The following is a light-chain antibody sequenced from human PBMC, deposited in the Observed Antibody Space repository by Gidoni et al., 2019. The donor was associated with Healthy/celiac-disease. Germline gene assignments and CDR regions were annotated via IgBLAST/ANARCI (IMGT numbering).Light chain of an antibody. CDR3: QQSYSTLST. V-gene: IGKV1-39*01. CDR2: AAS. J-gene: IGKJ2*01. CDR1: QSISSY. Sequence: DIQMTQSPSSLSASVGDRVTITCRASQSISSYLNWSQQKPVKAPKLLIYAASSLQTGFPSRFSGSGSGTDFTLTISSLQPGDFATYYCQQSYSTLSTFGQGTKLEIK.